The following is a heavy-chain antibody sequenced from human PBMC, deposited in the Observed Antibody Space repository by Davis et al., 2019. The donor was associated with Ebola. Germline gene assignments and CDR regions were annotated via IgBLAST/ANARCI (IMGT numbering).Heavy chain of an antibody. CDR2: ISYDGSNK. CDR1: GFTFSSYG. V-gene: IGHV3-30*18. Sequence: GESLKISCAASGFTFSSYGMHWVRQAPGKGLEWVAVISYDGSNKYYADSVKGRFTISSDNSKNTLYLQMNSLRAEDTAVYYGAKGGKADPWGQGTLVTVSS. CDR3: AKGGKADP. J-gene: IGHJ5*02.